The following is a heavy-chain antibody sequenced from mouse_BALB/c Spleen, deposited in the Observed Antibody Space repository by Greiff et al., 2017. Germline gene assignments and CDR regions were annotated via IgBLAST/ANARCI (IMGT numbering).Heavy chain of an antibody. D-gene: IGHD6-1*01. CDR1: GFTFSSYA. Sequence: DVKLVESGGGLVKPGGSLKLSCAASGFTFSSYAMSWVRQSPEKRLEWVAEISSGGSYTYYPDTVTGRFTISRDNAKNTLYLEMSSLRSEDTAMYSCASKAIHLYYAMDYWGQGTSVTVSS. CDR2: ISSGGSYT. J-gene: IGHJ4*01. CDR3: ASKAIHLYYAMDY. V-gene: IGHV5-9-4*01.